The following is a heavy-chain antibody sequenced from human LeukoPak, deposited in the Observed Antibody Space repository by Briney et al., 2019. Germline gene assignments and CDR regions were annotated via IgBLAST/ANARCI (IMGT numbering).Heavy chain of an antibody. CDR1: GFTFSSYW. D-gene: IGHD3-10*01. J-gene: IGHJ4*02. CDR3: ARERMYSGSGSTYPYYDY. V-gene: IGHV3-7*01. CDR2: IKPDGSEK. Sequence: GGSLRLSCAASGFTFSSYWMSWVRQSPGKGLEWVANIKPDGSEKYFMDSVKGRFPISRDNAKNALYLEMNSLRAEDTAEYFCARERMYSGSGSTYPYYDYWGQGTLVTVSS.